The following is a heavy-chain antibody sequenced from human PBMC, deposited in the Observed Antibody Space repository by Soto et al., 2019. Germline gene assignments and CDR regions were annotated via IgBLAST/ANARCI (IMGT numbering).Heavy chain of an antibody. CDR3: ERGVITGYEYYYSGLDV. J-gene: IGHJ6*02. CDR1: GFTFSSYA. CDR2: ISYDGSNK. Sequence: QVQLVESGGGVVQPGRSLRLSCAASGFTFSSYAMHWVRQAPGKGLEWVAVISYDGSNKYYADSVKGRFTISRDNSKNTLYMQMNSLRAEDTAVYYCERGVITGYEYYYSGLDVWGQGTTVTVSS. D-gene: IGHD2-21*01. V-gene: IGHV3-30-3*01.